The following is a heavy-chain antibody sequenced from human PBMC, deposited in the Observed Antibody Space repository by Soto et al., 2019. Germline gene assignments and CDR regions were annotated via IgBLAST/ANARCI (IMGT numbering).Heavy chain of an antibody. CDR3: ARVGYYESSGYYPNYWYFDL. CDR2: ISAYNGNT. Sequence: SVKVAWKSSVYPFTSYCISAVRQAPGQGLEWMGWISAYNGNTNYAQKLQGRVTMTTDTSTSTAYMELRSLRSDDTAVYYCARVGYYESSGYYPNYWYFDLWGRGTLVTGSS. CDR1: VYPFTSYC. J-gene: IGHJ2*01. D-gene: IGHD3-22*01. V-gene: IGHV1-18*01.